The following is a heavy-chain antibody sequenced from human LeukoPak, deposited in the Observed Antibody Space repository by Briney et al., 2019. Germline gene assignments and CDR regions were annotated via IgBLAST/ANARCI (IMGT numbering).Heavy chain of an antibody. D-gene: IGHD3-3*01. J-gene: IGHJ4*02. CDR1: GGTFSSYA. CDR3: ARGMEWADFDY. Sequence: GASVKVSCKASGGTFSSYAISWVRQAPGQGLEWMGGIIPIFGTANYAQKFQGRVTITTDESTSTAYMELSSLRAEDTAVYYCARGMEWADFDYWGQGTLVTVSS. V-gene: IGHV1-69*05. CDR2: IIPIFGTA.